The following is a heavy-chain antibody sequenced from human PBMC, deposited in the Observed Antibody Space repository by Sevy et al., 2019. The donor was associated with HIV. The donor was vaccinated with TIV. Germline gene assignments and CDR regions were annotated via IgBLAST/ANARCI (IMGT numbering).Heavy chain of an antibody. CDR3: ARGPGSGWADV. CDR2: IYNSGLT. Sequence: SETLSLTCTVSGGSFSSGGYYWTWIRQHPGKGLEWIGFIYNSGLTYYNPSLKSRVTISVDTSKNHFSLNLSSVTAADTAVYYCARGPGSGWADVWGQGTTVTVSS. CDR1: GGSFSSGGYY. D-gene: IGHD6-19*01. V-gene: IGHV4-31*03. J-gene: IGHJ6*02.